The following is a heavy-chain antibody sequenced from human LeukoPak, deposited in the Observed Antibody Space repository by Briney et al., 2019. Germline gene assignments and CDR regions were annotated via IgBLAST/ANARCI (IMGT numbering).Heavy chain of an antibody. J-gene: IGHJ5*02. Sequence: SVKVSCKASGGTFSSYAISWVRQAPGQGLEWMGGIIPIFGTANYAQKFQGRVTITADESTSTAYMELSSLRSEDTAVYYCARVGSSWYGWFDPWGQGTLVTVSS. D-gene: IGHD6-13*01. CDR2: IIPIFGTA. V-gene: IGHV1-69*13. CDR1: GGTFSSYA. CDR3: ARVGSSWYGWFDP.